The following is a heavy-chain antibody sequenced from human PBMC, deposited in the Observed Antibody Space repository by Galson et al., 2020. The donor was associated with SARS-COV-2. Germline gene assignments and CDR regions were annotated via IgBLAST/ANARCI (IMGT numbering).Heavy chain of an antibody. D-gene: IGHD6-19*01. CDR2: INAGNGNT. Sequence: ASVKVSCKASGYTFTSYAMHWVRQAPGQRLEWMGCINAGNGNTKYSQKFQGRVTITRDTSASTAYMELSSLRSEDTAVYYCARDYGISGWSHGWFDPWGQGTLVTVSS. J-gene: IGHJ5*02. V-gene: IGHV1-3*01. CDR3: ARDYGISGWSHGWFDP. CDR1: GYTFTSYA.